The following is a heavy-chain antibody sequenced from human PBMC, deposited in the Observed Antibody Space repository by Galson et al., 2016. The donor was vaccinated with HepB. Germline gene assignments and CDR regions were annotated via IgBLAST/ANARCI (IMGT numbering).Heavy chain of an antibody. CDR1: GFAFSSRA. J-gene: IGHJ5*02. CDR3: VKPNWNYVSDSFDP. D-gene: IGHD1-7*01. Sequence: SLRLSCAASGFAFSSRAMGWVRQSPGRGLEWVSSIDSSGGRTNYADSVKGRFTISRDNSNNTLYLQMDSLRVEETAVYYFVKPNWNYVSDSFDPWGQGTLVSVSS. CDR2: IDSSGGRT. V-gene: IGHV3-23*01.